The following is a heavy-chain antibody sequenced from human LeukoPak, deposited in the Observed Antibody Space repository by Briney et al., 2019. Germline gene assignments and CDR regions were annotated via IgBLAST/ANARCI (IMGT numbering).Heavy chain of an antibody. CDR1: GFTFSSYA. CDR3: AKSRITGYFDY. Sequence: GGSLRLSCVASGFTFSSYAMNWVRQAPGKGLEWVSAISGSGGSTYHADSVKGRFTISRDNSKNTLYLQMNSLRAEDTAVYYCAKSRITGYFDYWGQGTLVTVSS. J-gene: IGHJ4*02. V-gene: IGHV3-23*01. D-gene: IGHD3-16*01. CDR2: ISGSGGST.